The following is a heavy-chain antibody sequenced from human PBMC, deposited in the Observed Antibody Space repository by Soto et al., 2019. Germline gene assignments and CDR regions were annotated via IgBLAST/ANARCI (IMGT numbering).Heavy chain of an antibody. V-gene: IGHV4-4*02. D-gene: IGHD2-2*01. CDR3: ARERLVVVPPDFWAPPHDAFDI. Sequence: PSESLSVTCAPAGASVSWSHRWSWVGQAPGKGLELIGEIYPTGNINFNPSLQRRARMSIDKSKKQLSLKLTSLTAEDTAVYYCARERLVVVPPDFWAPPHDAFDIWGQGTMVTVSS. J-gene: IGHJ3*02. CDR2: IYPTGNI. CDR1: GASVSWSHR.